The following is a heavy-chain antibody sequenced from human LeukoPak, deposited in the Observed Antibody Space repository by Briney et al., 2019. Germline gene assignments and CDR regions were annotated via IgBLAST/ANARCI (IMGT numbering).Heavy chain of an antibody. D-gene: IGHD1-26*01. J-gene: IGHJ4*02. Sequence: GGSLRLSCAASGFTSSNYNMNWVRQAPGKGLEWVSFISSGSRIIYYADSVKGRFTVSRDNAKNSLYLQMNSLRDEDTAVYYCARNPAGIGDYWGQGTLVTVSS. CDR1: GFTSSNYN. CDR3: ARNPAGIGDY. CDR2: ISSGSRII. V-gene: IGHV3-48*02.